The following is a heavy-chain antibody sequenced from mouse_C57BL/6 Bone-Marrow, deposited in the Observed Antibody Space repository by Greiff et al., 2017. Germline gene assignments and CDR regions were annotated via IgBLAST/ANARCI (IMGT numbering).Heavy chain of an antibody. V-gene: IGHV1-76*01. D-gene: IGHD2-1*01. Sequence: VQGVESGAELVRPGASVKLSCKASGYTFTDYYINWVKQRPGQGLEWIARIYPGSGNTYYNEKFKGKATLTAEKSSSTAYMQLSSLTSEDSAVYFCASGNYEDAMDYWGQGTSVTVSS. CDR1: GYTFTDYY. CDR3: ASGNYEDAMDY. J-gene: IGHJ4*01. CDR2: IYPGSGNT.